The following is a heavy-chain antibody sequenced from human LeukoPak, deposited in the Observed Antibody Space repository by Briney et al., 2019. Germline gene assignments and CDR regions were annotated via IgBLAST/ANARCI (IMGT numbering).Heavy chain of an antibody. CDR2: INAGNGNT. D-gene: IGHD6-19*01. Sequence: ASVKVSCTASGYTFTSYAMHWVRQAPGQRLEWMGWINAGNGNTKYSQTFQGRVTITRDTSASTAYMELSSVRSEDTAVYYCARGPRIAVAGAFDIWGQGTMVTVSS. V-gene: IGHV1-3*01. CDR3: ARGPRIAVAGAFDI. J-gene: IGHJ3*02. CDR1: GYTFTSYA.